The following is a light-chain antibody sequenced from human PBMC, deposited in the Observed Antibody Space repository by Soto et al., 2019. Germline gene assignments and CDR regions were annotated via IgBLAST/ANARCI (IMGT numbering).Light chain of an antibody. Sequence: EIVLTQSPGTLSLSPGERATLSCRASQSVTNNYVAWYQQKPGQPPRLLIHDASNRATGIPDRFSGSGSGTDLTLTISRLEPEDFAVYYCQQTAHSPLTFGQGTKVDIK. CDR1: QSVTNNY. V-gene: IGKV3-20*01. CDR3: QQTAHSPLT. J-gene: IGKJ1*01. CDR2: DAS.